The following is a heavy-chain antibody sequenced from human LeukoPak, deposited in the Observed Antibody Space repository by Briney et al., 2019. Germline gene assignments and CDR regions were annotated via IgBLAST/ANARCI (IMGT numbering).Heavy chain of an antibody. J-gene: IGHJ6*03. V-gene: IGHV3-21*01. D-gene: IGHD3-9*01. CDR1: GFTFSSYS. CDR2: ISSSSSYI. CDR3: ARVPGGWLPSSYYYMDV. Sequence: NPGGSLRLSCAASGFTFSSYSMNWVRQAPGKGLEWVSSISSSSSYIYYADSVKGRFTISRDNAKNSLYLQMNSLRAEDTAVYYCARVPGGWLPSSYYYMDVWGKGTTVTVSS.